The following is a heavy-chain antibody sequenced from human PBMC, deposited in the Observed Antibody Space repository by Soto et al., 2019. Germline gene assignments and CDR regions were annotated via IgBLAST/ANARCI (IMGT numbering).Heavy chain of an antibody. CDR2: IYYSGST. D-gene: IGHD3-3*01. Sequence: SETLSLTCTVSGGSVSRGGYFWNWIRQHPEKGLEWIGYIYYSGSTSYNPSLKNRVSISVDPSNNHFSLRLGSATAAGTAVYYCARAYPPDYRSGSRGSFDYWGQGTLVTVSS. CDR1: GGSVSRGGYF. J-gene: IGHJ4*02. CDR3: ARAYPPDYRSGSRGSFDY. V-gene: IGHV4-31*03.